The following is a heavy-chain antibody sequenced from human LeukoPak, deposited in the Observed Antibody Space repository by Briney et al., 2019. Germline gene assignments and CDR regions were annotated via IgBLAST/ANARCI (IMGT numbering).Heavy chain of an antibody. J-gene: IGHJ4*02. Sequence: GVSLRLSCVASRFTLSSYWMNWVRHAPGKGLVWVARTNSNRSYTDYADSVKGRFIISRDNAKNTLYLQMNRLTVEDTAVYYCGRGMRYCYGLDYWGQGILVTVSS. CDR1: RFTLSSYW. CDR3: GRGMRYCYGLDY. V-gene: IGHV3-74*01. D-gene: IGHD5-18*01. CDR2: TNSNRSYT.